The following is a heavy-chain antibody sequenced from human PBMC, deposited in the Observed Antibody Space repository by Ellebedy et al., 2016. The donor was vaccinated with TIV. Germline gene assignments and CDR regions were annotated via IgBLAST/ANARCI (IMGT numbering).Heavy chain of an antibody. CDR1: GASITSDNW. Sequence: MPSETLSLTFAVSGASITSDNWWTWVRQTPGKGLEWIGEIFHSGGTNYNPSLQRRVTISLDKSTNQFSLNLASVTAADTAVYYCTRGLSSAWYGDDDSWGRGIQVTVSS. CDR2: IFHSGGT. CDR3: TRGLSSAWYGDDDS. V-gene: IGHV4-4*02. J-gene: IGHJ5*01. D-gene: IGHD6-19*01.